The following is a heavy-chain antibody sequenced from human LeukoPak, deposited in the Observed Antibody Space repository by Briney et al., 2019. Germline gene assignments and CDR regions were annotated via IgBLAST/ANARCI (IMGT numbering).Heavy chain of an antibody. V-gene: IGHV4-61*02. CDR1: GGSISSGSYY. D-gene: IGHD2-21*02. Sequence: PSQTLSLTCTVSGGSISSGSYYWSWIRQPAGKGLEWIGRIYTSGSTNYNPSLKSRVNISVDTSKNQFSLKLSSVTAAHTAVYYCARDAPRDLYYYYYYYMDVWGKGTTVTVSS. CDR3: ARDAPRDLYYYYYYYMDV. J-gene: IGHJ6*03. CDR2: IYTSGST.